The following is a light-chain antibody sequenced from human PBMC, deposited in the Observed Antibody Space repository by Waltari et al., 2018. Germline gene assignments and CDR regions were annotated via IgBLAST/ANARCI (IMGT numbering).Light chain of an antibody. V-gene: IGLV1-44*01. J-gene: IGLJ2*01. CDR3: AAWDDSLNGVI. CDR2: GNN. CDR1: SSNIGSNY. Sequence: QSMLTQPPSASGTPGQRVTISCSGSSSNIGSNYVNWYQQLPGTAPKRLIYGNNQRPSGVPDRFSGSKSDTSASLAISGLQSEDEAEYHCAAWDDSLNGVIFGGGTKLTVL.